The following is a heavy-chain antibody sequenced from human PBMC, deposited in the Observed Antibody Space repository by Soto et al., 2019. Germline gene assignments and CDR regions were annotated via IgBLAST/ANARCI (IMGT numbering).Heavy chain of an antibody. D-gene: IGHD3-22*01. J-gene: IGHJ4*02. Sequence: SVKVSCKASGVTFSRYTITWVRQAPGQGLEWMGGITPMFGTPNYAQKFQGRVTITADESTSTAYMELSSLRSEDTAMYYCARDGTLYDSSAYYYLYWGQGTLVTVSS. CDR2: ITPMFGTP. V-gene: IGHV1-69*13. CDR1: GVTFSRYT. CDR3: ARDGTLYDSSAYYYLY.